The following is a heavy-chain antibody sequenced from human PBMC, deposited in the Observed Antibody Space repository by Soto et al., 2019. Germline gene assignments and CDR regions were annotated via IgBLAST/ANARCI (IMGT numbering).Heavy chain of an antibody. CDR2: IGGSGGNR. D-gene: IGHD4-4*01. CDR1: GFTFNAYA. CDR3: SRVASDYINSVDH. Sequence: EVQLLESGGGLVEPGGSLRLSCAASGFTFNAYAMTWVRQAPGKGLEWVSAIGGSGGNRYYAASVKGRFTISRDNSKETVDLQVNSLRVEDTAVYYCSRVASDYINSVDHWGQGILVTVSS. V-gene: IGHV3-23*01. J-gene: IGHJ4*02.